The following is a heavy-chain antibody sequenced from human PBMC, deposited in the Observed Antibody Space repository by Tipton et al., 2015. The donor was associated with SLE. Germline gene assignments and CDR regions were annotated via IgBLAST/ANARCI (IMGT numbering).Heavy chain of an antibody. CDR3: ARAKGSGTYSSGQFDS. Sequence: TLSLTCTVSGDSISGYYWSWIRQPPGKGLEWIGYIYYSGSTNYNPSLKGRVTISVDTSKNQFSLKLRSVTAADTALYYCARAKGSGTYSSGQFDSWGQGTLVTVSS. J-gene: IGHJ4*02. CDR2: IYYSGST. CDR1: GDSISGYY. V-gene: IGHV4-59*01. D-gene: IGHD3-10*01.